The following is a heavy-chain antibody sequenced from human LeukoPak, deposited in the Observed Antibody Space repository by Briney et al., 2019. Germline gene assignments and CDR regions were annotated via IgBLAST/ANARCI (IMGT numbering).Heavy chain of an antibody. D-gene: IGHD1-26*01. Sequence: GSLRLSCAASGFTFSSYWMHWVRQAPGKGLVWVSRINNDGTGTSYADSVKGRFTFSRDNAKNTLYLQMNSLRAEDTAVYYCASVEGAADYWGQGTLVTVSS. J-gene: IGHJ4*02. CDR3: ASVEGAADY. V-gene: IGHV3-74*01. CDR2: INNDGTGT. CDR1: GFTFSSYW.